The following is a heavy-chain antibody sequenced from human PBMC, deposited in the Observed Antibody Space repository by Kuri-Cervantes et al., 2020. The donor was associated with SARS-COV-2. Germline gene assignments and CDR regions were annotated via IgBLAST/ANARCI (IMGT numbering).Heavy chain of an antibody. CDR1: GFAFFTYS. D-gene: IGHD3-3*01. CDR3: TRSRQLWSGPAAFFDY. Sequence: GESLKISCEASGFAFFTYSMNWVRQAPGKGLVWVGFIRSKAYGGATEYAASVKGRFTISRDDSKSIAYLQMNSLNTEDTAVYYCTRSRQLWSGPAAFFDYWGQGTLVTVSS. V-gene: IGHV3-49*04. CDR2: IRSKAYGGAT. J-gene: IGHJ4*02.